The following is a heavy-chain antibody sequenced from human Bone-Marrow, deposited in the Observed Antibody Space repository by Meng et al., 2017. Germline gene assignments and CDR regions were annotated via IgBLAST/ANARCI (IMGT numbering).Heavy chain of an antibody. V-gene: IGHV4-34*01. Sequence: QVQVQQWGAGLLKPSETLSLTCAFYGGSFSAYDWSWIRQPPGKGLEWLGQINHSGSTNDNPSLKSRVTISIDTSRNQLSLKLSSVTAADTAVYYCARGSGSPEYCSSTSCYSGGWFDPWGQGTLVTVSS. CDR1: GGSFSAYD. J-gene: IGHJ5*02. CDR3: ARGSGSPEYCSSTSCYSGGWFDP. D-gene: IGHD2-2*02. CDR2: INHSGST.